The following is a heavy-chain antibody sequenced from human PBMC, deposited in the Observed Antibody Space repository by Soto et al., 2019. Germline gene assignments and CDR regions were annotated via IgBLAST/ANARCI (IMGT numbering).Heavy chain of an antibody. Sequence: GAAVKVSCKASGGTFSSYAISWVRQAPGQGLEWMGGIIPIFGTANYAQKFQGRVTITADESTSTAYMELSSLRSEDTAVYYCARSXCSGGSCYSSYYYGMDVWGQGTTVTVSS. CDR1: GGTFSSYA. V-gene: IGHV1-69*13. CDR3: ARSXCSGGSCYSSYYYGMDV. CDR2: IIPIFGTA. D-gene: IGHD2-15*01. J-gene: IGHJ6*01.